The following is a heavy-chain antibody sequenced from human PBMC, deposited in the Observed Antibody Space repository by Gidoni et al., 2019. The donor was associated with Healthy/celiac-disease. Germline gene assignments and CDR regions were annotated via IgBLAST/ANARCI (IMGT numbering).Heavy chain of an antibody. V-gene: IGHV4-34*01. CDR1: GGSFSGYY. Sequence: QVQLQQWVAGLLKPSATLSLTCAVYGGSFSGYYWSWIRQPPGKGLEWIGEIKNSGSTNYNPSLKSRVTISVDTSKNQFSLKLSSVTAADTAVYYCARGLPYYWGQGTLVTVSS. J-gene: IGHJ4*02. CDR3: ARGLPYY. CDR2: IKNSGST.